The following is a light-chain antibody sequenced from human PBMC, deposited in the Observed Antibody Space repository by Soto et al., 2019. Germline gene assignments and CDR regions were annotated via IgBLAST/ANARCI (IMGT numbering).Light chain of an antibody. CDR2: GAS. Sequence: EIVLTQSPATLSVSPGERATLSCRASQSVSTNLAWYQQKTGQAPRLLIYGASTRATGIPARFSGSGSGTEFTLTISSLQSEDFAVYYWQQYKNWPRAFGQGTKVEIK. J-gene: IGKJ1*01. CDR1: QSVSTN. V-gene: IGKV3-15*01. CDR3: QQYKNWPRA.